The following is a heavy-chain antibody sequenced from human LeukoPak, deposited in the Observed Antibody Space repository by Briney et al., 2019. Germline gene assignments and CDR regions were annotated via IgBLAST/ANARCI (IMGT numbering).Heavy chain of an antibody. CDR3: ARAGTENFSNNWFDP. J-gene: IGHJ5*02. CDR2: ISSSGSTI. V-gene: IGHV3-11*01. D-gene: IGHD3-10*01. CDR1: GFTFSDYY. Sequence: GGSLRLSCAASGFTFSDYYMSWIRQAPGKGLEWVSYISSSGSTIYYADSVKGRFTISRDNAKNSLYLQMNSLRSEDTAVYYCARAGTENFSNNWFDPWGQGTLVTVSS.